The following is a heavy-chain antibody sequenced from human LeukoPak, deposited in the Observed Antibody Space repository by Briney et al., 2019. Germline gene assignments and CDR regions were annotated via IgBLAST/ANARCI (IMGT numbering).Heavy chain of an antibody. CDR3: AKGPYSSSWYNWFDP. Sequence: GGSLRLSCAASGFTFDDYAMHWVRHAPGKGLEWVSGISWNSGSIGYADSVKGRFTISRDNAKNSLYLQMNSLRAEDTALYYCAKGPYSSSWYNWFDPWGQGTLVTVSS. CDR2: ISWNSGSI. J-gene: IGHJ5*02. V-gene: IGHV3-9*01. CDR1: GFTFDDYA. D-gene: IGHD6-13*01.